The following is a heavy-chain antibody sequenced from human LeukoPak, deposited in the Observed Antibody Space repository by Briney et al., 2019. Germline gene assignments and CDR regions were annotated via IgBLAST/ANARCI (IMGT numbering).Heavy chain of an antibody. CDR2: IYYSGST. Sequence: PSETLSLTCTVSGGSISSYYWSWIRQPPGKGLEWIGYIYYSGSTNYNPSLKSRVTISVDTSKNQFSLKLSSVTAADTAVYYCARQRDIENYDFWSGYYFDYWGQGTLVTVSS. CDR1: GGSISSYY. V-gene: IGHV4-59*08. CDR3: ARQRDIENYDFWSGYYFDY. D-gene: IGHD3-3*01. J-gene: IGHJ4*02.